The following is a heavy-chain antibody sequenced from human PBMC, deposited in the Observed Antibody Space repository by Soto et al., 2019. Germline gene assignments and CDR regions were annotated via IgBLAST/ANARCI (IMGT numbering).Heavy chain of an antibody. CDR3: ARGSNLPDYYVSGRYYYYMDV. V-gene: IGHV4-4*02. J-gene: IGHJ6*03. D-gene: IGHD3-10*01. Sequence: QVQLQESGPGLVQPSGTLSLACAVSSVSITTTNWWSWVRQPPGKGLEWIGEIYHNGNTNYNPSLKSRVTISVDKSKNQFSLKLSYVTAADTAVYYCARGSNLPDYYVSGRYYYYMDVWGKGTTVTVSS. CDR2: IYHNGNT. CDR1: SVSITTTNW.